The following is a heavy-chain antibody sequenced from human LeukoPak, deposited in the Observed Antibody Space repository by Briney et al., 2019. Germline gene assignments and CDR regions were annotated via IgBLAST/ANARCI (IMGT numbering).Heavy chain of an antibody. CDR1: GFSISSYS. J-gene: IGHJ4*02. CDR2: ISNGGSI. Sequence: GGSLRLSCAASGFSISSYSLHWVRQAPGKGLQYVSGISNGGSIDYANSVKGRFTISRDNSKNTLYLQMGSLRPEDMAVYYCARDFSYGSGFDYWGQGILVTVSS. D-gene: IGHD5-18*01. V-gene: IGHV3-64*01. CDR3: ARDFSYGSGFDY.